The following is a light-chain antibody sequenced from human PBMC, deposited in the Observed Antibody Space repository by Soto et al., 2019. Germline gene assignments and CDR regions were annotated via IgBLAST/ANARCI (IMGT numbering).Light chain of an antibody. CDR3: QQYNSYPWT. J-gene: IGKJ1*01. Sequence: DIQMTQSPSTLPASVGDIVTITCRASQSISSWLAWYQQKPGKAPKLLIYKASSLESGVPSRFSGRGSGTEFTLTISSLLPDDFAAYYCQQYNSYPWTVRQGAKLEIK. CDR1: QSISSW. CDR2: KAS. V-gene: IGKV1-5*03.